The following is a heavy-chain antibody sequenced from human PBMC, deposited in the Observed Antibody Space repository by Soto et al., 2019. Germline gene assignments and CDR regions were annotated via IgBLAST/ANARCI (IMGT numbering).Heavy chain of an antibody. CDR1: GLTVSSSY. D-gene: IGHD6-13*01. J-gene: IGHJ5*02. V-gene: IGHV3-53*01. CDR3: AREPYSSSWYNANWFDP. CDR2: IYSGGTT. Sequence: GGSLRLSCAASGLTVSSSYMTWVRQAPGKGLEWVSIIYSGGTTYYADSVKGRFTVSRDNSKNTLYLQMNSLRAEDTAVYYCAREPYSSSWYNANWFDPWGPGTLVTVSS.